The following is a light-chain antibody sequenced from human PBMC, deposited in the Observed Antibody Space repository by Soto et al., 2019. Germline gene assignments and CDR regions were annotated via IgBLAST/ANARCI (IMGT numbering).Light chain of an antibody. CDR2: TTN. V-gene: IGLV1-44*01. CDR3: AAWDDSLNGHV. Sequence: QSVLSQPFSASCTPGHSVTISCFGSSCNIGTSSVHSQQQLPGTAPKLPISTTNQRPSGVPERFSGSKSGTSASLAISGLQSEDEADYYCAAWDDSLNGHVFGTGTKVTVL. J-gene: IGLJ1*01. CDR1: SCNIGTSS.